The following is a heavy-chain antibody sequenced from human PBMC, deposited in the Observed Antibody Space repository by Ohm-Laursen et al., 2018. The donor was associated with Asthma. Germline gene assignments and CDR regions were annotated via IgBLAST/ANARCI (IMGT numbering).Heavy chain of an antibody. Sequence: SVKVSCNASGGTFSSYAISWVRQAPGQGLEWMGGIIPIFGTANYAQKFQGRVTITADESTSTAYMELSSLRSEDTAVYYCARDIGTVSTGMDVWGQGTTVTVSS. CDR3: ARDIGTVSTGMDV. J-gene: IGHJ6*02. CDR1: GGTFSSYA. V-gene: IGHV1-69*13. CDR2: IIPIFGTA. D-gene: IGHD5/OR15-5a*01.